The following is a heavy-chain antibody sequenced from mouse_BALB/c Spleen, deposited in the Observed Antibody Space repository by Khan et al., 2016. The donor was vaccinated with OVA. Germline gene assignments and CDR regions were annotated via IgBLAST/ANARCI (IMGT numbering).Heavy chain of an antibody. CDR3: ARSVTITTEVATDFDY. J-gene: IGHJ2*01. Sequence: EVQLQESGPGLVKPSQSLSLTCTVTGYSITSDYAWNWIRQFPGNKLEWMGYISYSGSTSYNPSLKSRIFITRDTSKNQFFLQLNSVTTEDAATYYCARSVTITTEVATDFDYWGQGTTLTVSS. V-gene: IGHV3-2*02. CDR2: ISYSGST. D-gene: IGHD1-1*01. CDR1: GYSITSDYA.